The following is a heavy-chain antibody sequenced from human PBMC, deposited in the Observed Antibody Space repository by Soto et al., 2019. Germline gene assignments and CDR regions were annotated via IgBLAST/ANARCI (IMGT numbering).Heavy chain of an antibody. CDR2: ISYGGGTT. V-gene: IGHV3-23*01. CDR1: EFTFSNYA. CDR3: AKNPGYYYDSTGYHFDY. Sequence: GGSLRLSCAASEFTFSNYAMSWFRQAPGKGLEWVSAISYGGGTTYYADSVKGRFTISRDNSKNTLYLQMNSLRAEDTAVYYCAKNPGYYYDSTGYHFDYWGQGPLVTVS. J-gene: IGHJ4*02. D-gene: IGHD3-22*01.